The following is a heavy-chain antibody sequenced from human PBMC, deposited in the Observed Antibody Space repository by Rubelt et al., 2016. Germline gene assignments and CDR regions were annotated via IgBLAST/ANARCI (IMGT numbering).Heavy chain of an antibody. CDR1: GFSFSNYS. J-gene: IGHJ4*02. V-gene: IGHV3-74*03. CDR3: ARDRDIYGGNSADY. D-gene: IGHD4-23*01. Sequence: EVQLVESGGGLVKPGGSLRLSCAASGFSFSNYSMAWVRQAPGKGLEWVSRIEIDGRSTTYADSVTGRFNISRNNAKNTLYLQMNSLRAKDTAVYYFARDRDIYGGNSADYWCQGTLVTVSS. CDR2: IEIDGRST.